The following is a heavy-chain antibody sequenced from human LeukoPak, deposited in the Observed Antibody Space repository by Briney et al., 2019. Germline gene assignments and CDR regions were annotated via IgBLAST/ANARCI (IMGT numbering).Heavy chain of an antibody. Sequence: GGSLRLSCAASGFTFSSYEMNWVRQAPGKGLEWVSYISSSGSTTYYADSVKGRFTISRDNAKNSLYLQMNSLRAEDTAVYYCARELPVAGLAGVYWGQGTLVTVSS. D-gene: IGHD6-19*01. J-gene: IGHJ4*02. CDR1: GFTFSSYE. V-gene: IGHV3-48*03. CDR3: ARELPVAGLAGVY. CDR2: ISSSGSTT.